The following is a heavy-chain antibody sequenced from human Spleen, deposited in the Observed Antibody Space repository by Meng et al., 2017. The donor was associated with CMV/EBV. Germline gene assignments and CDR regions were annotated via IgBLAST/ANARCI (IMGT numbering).Heavy chain of an antibody. V-gene: IGHV3-49*04. Sequence: GESLKISCTVSGFTFDDFAMAWVRQAPGKGLEWIGLIRSKVYGETTEYAATVKGRFVISRDDSKNTLYLQMNSLKTEDTAVYYCIVGATPLDYWGQGTLVTVSS. D-gene: IGHD1-26*01. CDR1: GFTFDDFA. CDR3: IVGATPLDY. CDR2: IRSKVYGETT. J-gene: IGHJ4*02.